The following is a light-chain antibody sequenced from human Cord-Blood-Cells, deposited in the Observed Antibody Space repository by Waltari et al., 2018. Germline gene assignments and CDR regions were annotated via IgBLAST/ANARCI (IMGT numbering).Light chain of an antibody. J-gene: IGLJ1*01. CDR2: EVS. CDR1: SSDVGGYNS. CDR3: SSYAGSNNFVV. V-gene: IGLV2-8*01. Sequence: QSALTQPPSASGSPGQSVTISCTGTSSDVGGYNSVSWYQQHPGKAPKLMIYEVSKRPSGVPYRFSGAKSGNTASLIVSGLQAEDEADYYCSSYAGSNNFVVFGTGTKVTVL.